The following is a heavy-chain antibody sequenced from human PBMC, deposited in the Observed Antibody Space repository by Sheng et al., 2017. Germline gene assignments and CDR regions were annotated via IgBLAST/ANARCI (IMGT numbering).Heavy chain of an antibody. D-gene: IGHD1-7*01. Sequence: QVQLVQSGAEVKKPGSSVKVSCRASGGTFSSYAFSWVRQAPGQGLEWMGGIIPMLGIPNYAQRFQGRVTITADKSTSTAYMELSSLRSEDTAVYYCARENWNYLSDYWGQGTLVTVSS. CDR3: ARENWNYLSDY. CDR1: GGTFSSYA. CDR2: IIPMLGIP. J-gene: IGHJ4*02. V-gene: IGHV1-69*10.